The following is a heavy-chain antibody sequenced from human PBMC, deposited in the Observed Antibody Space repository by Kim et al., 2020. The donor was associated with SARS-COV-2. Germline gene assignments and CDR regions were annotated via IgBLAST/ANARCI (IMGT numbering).Heavy chain of an antibody. D-gene: IGHD2-2*01. CDR2: GST. V-gene: IGHV4-34*01. CDR3: ARARPAFDP. J-gene: IGHJ5*02. Sequence: GSTNYNPSLKRRVTISVDTSKNQFSLKLSAVTAADTAVYYCARARPAFDPWGQGTLVTVSS.